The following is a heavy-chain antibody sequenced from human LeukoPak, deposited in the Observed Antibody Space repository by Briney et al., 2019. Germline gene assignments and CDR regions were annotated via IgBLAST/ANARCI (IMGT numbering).Heavy chain of an antibody. CDR2: IYYSGST. J-gene: IGHJ4*02. D-gene: IGHD3-10*01. CDR1: GGSISSYY. CDR3: ARAGVRGVIIAGYFDY. V-gene: IGHV4-59*01. Sequence: SETLSLTCTVSGGSISSYYWSWIRQPPGKGLEWIGYIYYSGSTNYNPSLESRVTISVDTSKNQFSLKLSSVTAADTAVYYCARAGVRGVIIAGYFDYWGQGTLVTVSS.